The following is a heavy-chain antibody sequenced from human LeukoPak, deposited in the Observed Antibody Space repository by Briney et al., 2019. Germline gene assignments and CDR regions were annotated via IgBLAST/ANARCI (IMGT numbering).Heavy chain of an antibody. V-gene: IGHV3-21*04. CDR3: ARDPAGASSSWYYFDN. J-gene: IGHJ4*02. D-gene: IGHD6-13*01. CDR1: GFTLSGYS. Sequence: GGSLRLSCAASGFTLSGYSMTWVRQAPGKGLECVSFITSSSNYIYYADSVKGRFTISRDTAKNSLYLQMSSLRTEDTATYYCARDPAGASSSWYYFDNWGQGALVTVSS. CDR2: ITSSSNYI.